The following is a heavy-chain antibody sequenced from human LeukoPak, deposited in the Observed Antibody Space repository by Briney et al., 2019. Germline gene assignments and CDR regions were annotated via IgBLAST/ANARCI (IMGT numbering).Heavy chain of an antibody. J-gene: IGHJ4*02. Sequence: GGSLRLSCGASGFTFSSYGMHGVRQAPGKGLEWVAVIWYDGSNKYYADSVKSRFTISRDNSKNTLYLQMNSLRAEDTAVYYCARGGLGATTGRIFHFDYWGQGTLVTVSS. D-gene: IGHD1-26*01. CDR2: IWYDGSNK. CDR1: GFTFSSYG. V-gene: IGHV3-33*01. CDR3: ARGGLGATTGRIFHFDY.